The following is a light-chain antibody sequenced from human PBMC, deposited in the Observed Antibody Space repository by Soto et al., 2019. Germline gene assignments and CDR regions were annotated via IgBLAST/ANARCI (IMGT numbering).Light chain of an antibody. CDR2: GAS. V-gene: IGKV3-20*01. J-gene: IGKJ4*01. Sequence: EIVVTQSPGTLSLSPGERATLSCRASQTITPTFLAWYQQKPGQAPRLLIYGASSRATDIPDRFSGSGSGTDFNLTISKLEPEDFAVYYCQQFGVSPTFGGGTKVDIK. CDR1: QTITPTF. CDR3: QQFGVSPT.